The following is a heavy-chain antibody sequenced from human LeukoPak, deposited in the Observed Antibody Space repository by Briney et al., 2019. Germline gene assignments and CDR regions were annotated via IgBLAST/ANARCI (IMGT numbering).Heavy chain of an antibody. V-gene: IGHV1-2*02. CDR1: GYTFTDYY. D-gene: IGHD2-15*01. J-gene: IGHJ6*03. CDR2: INPSSGGI. CDR3: ARDSQPTARGGVVVAAVPDYYMDV. Sequence: ASVKVSCKASGYTFTDYYMNWVRQAPGQGLEWMGWINPSSGGINYAQKFQDRVTMTRDTSINTAYMELSRLSSDDTAIYYCARDSQPTARGGVVVAAVPDYYMDVWGKGTTVTVSS.